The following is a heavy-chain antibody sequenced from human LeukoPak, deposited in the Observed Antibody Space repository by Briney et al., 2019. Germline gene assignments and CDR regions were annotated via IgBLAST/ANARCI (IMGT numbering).Heavy chain of an antibody. CDR2: IIPIFGTA. D-gene: IGHD1-7*01. V-gene: IGHV1-69*13. J-gene: IGHJ6*02. Sequence: SVKVSCKASGGTFSSYAISWVRQAPGQGLEWMGGIIPIFGTANYAQKFQGRVTITADESTSTAYMELSSLRSEDTAVYYCASPPGGITGTTTYYYGMDVWGQGTTVTVSS. CDR1: GGTFSSYA. CDR3: ASPPGGITGTTTYYYGMDV.